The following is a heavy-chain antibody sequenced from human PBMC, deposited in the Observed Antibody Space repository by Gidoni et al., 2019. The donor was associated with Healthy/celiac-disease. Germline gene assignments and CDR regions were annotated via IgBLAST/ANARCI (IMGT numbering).Heavy chain of an antibody. V-gene: IGHV3-49*04. D-gene: IGHD3-9*01. CDR2: IRSKAYSGTT. CDR1: GFTLGDYA. Sequence: EVQLVESGGGLVQLGRSLRLSCTASGFTLGDYAMSWVRQAPGKGLEWVGFIRSKAYSGTTEYAASVKGRFTISRDDSKSIAYLQMNSLKTEDTDVYYCTRGNPSLRYLGGGMDVWGQGTTVTVSS. CDR3: TRGNPSLRYLGGGMDV. J-gene: IGHJ6*02.